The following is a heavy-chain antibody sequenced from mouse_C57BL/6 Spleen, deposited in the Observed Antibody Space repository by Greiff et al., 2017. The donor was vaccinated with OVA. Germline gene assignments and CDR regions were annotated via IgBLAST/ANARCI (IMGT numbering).Heavy chain of an antibody. V-gene: IGHV5-17*01. Sequence: DVMLVESGGGLVKPGGSLKLSCAASGFTFSDYGMHWVRQAPEKGLEWVAYISSGSSTIYYADTVKGRFTISRDNAKNTLFLQMTSLRSEDTAMYYCARGDYESYYYAMDYWGQGTSVTVSS. CDR3: ARGDYESYYYAMDY. CDR1: GFTFSDYG. J-gene: IGHJ4*01. CDR2: ISSGSSTI. D-gene: IGHD2-4*01.